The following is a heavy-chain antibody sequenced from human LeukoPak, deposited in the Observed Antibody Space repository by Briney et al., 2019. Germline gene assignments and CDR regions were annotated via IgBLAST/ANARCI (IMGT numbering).Heavy chain of an antibody. J-gene: IGHJ6*03. D-gene: IGHD2-15*01. CDR1: GYTFTSYG. CDR3: ARSGGDRTAFYYYYYMDV. CDR2: IIPIFGTA. V-gene: IGHV1-69*05. Sequence: SVKVSCKASGYTFTSYGISWVRQAPGQGLEWMGGIIPIFGTANYAQKFQGRVTITTDESTSTAYMELSSLRSEDTAVYYCARSGGDRTAFYYYYYMDVWGKGTTVTVSS.